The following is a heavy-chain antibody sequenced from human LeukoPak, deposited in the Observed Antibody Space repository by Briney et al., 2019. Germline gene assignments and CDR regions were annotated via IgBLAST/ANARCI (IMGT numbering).Heavy chain of an antibody. J-gene: IGHJ3*02. CDR2: IYYSGST. CDR1: GGSISSYY. CDR3: AREVPYCGGDCYERIHAFDI. D-gene: IGHD2-21*02. Sequence: SETLSLTCTVSGGSISSYYWSWIRQPPGKGLEWIGYIYYSGSTNYNPSLKSRATISVDTSKNQFSLKLSSVTAADTAVYYCAREVPYCGGDCYERIHAFDIWGQGTMVTVSS. V-gene: IGHV4-59*12.